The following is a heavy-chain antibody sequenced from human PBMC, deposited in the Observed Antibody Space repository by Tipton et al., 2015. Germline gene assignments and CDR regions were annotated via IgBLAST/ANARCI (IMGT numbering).Heavy chain of an antibody. V-gene: IGHV4-39*01. CDR2: FYESGRT. Sequence: TLSLTCTVSGGSINTGTYSWAWIRQPPGKGLEWIGLFYESGRTSYTPSLKSRVTISVDTSKNHFSLKLNSATAADTAIYYCARQHLGAGPFDIWGQGTMVTVSS. J-gene: IGHJ3*02. CDR3: ARQHLGAGPFDI. D-gene: IGHD3-16*01. CDR1: GGSINTGTYS.